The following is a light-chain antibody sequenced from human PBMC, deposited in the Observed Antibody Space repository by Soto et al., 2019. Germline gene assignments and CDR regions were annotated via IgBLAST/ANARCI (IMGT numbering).Light chain of an antibody. CDR1: QSISSW. V-gene: IGKV1-5*01. J-gene: IGKJ1*01. CDR3: QQYNSYSWT. Sequence: DIQMTQSPSTLSASAGDRVTITCRASQSISSWLAWYQQKPGKAPKLLIYDASSLESGVPSRFSGSGSGTEFTLTISSLQPDDFATYYCQQYNSYSWTLGQGTKVEIK. CDR2: DAS.